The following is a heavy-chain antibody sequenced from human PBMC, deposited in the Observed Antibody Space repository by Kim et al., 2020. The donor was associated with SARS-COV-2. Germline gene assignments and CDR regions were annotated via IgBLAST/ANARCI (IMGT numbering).Heavy chain of an antibody. D-gene: IGHD3-10*01. Sequence: ASVKVSCKASGYTFTKNSMHWVRQAPGQRLEWMGWITAGNGNTKYSQNFQGRVTITRDTSATTAYMELSSLRSEDTAVYYCARDAPGSGSYYTPDYWGQGTLVTVAS. CDR1: GYTFTKNS. V-gene: IGHV1-3*01. CDR3: ARDAPGSGSYYTPDY. CDR2: ITAGNGNT. J-gene: IGHJ4*02.